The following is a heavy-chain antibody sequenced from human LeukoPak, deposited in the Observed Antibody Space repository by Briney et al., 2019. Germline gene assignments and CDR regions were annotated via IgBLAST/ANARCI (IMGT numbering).Heavy chain of an antibody. D-gene: IGHD3-3*01. CDR1: GFTFSSYW. J-gene: IGHJ4*02. V-gene: IGHV3-7*01. CDR3: ARDSHDFWSGYLDY. CDR2: IKQDGSEK. Sequence: GGSLRLSCAASGFTFSSYWMSWVRQAPGKGLKWVANIKQDGSEKYYVDSVKGRFTISRDNAKNSLYLQMNSLRAEDTAVYYCARDSHDFWSGYLDYWGQGTLVTVSS.